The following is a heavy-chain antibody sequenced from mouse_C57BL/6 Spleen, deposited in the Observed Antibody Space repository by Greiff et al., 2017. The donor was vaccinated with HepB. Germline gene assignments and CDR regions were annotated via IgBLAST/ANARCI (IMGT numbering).Heavy chain of an antibody. Sequence: QVQLKESGAELVRPGASVKLSCKASGYTFTDYYINWVKQRPGQGLEWIARIYPGSGNTYYNEKFKGKATLTAEKSSSTAYMQLSSLSSEDSADYFGASGGWYFDVWGTGTAVTVSS. V-gene: IGHV1-76*01. CDR3: ASGGWYFDV. CDR2: IYPGSGNT. J-gene: IGHJ1*03. CDR1: GYTFTDYY.